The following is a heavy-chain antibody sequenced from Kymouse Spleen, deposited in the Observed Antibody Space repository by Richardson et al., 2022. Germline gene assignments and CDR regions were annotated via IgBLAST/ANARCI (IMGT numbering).Heavy chain of an antibody. D-gene: IGHD1-14*01,IGHD2-2*02. CDR3: ARERNNQPSYYYYYGMDV. CDR2: IWYDGSNK. CDR1: GFTFSSYG. V-gene: IGHV3-33*01. J-gene: IGHJ6*02. Sequence: QVQLVESGGGVVQPGRSLRLSCAASGFTFSSYGMHWVRQAPGKGLEWVAVIWYDGSNKYYADSVKGRFTISRDNSKNTLYLQMNSLRAEDTAVYYCARERNNQPSYYYYYGMDVWGQGTTVTVSS.